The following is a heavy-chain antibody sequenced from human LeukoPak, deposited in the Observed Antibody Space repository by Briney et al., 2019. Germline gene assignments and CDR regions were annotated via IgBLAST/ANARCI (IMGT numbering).Heavy chain of an antibody. J-gene: IGHJ4*02. V-gene: IGHV3-53*04. D-gene: IGHD2-8*01. CDR3: AREMYGDD. Sequence: PGGSLRLSCAASGFTVRSHYMNWVRQAPGKGLEWVSVIYTGDNTYYADFVKGRFTISRHNSKNTVYLQMNSLRPEDTAVYYCAREMYGDDWGQGTLVTVSS. CDR1: GFTVRSHY. CDR2: IYTGDNT.